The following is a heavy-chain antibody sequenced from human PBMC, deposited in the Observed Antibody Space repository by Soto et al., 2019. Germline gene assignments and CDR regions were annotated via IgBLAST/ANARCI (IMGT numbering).Heavy chain of an antibody. CDR2: ISGSGSTK. CDR3: ARVGSIAAAGTPDY. D-gene: IGHD6-13*01. Sequence: KTGGSLRLSCAASGFTFSDYYMSWFRQTPGKGLEWVSYISGSGSTKQDADSVKGRFTISRDNTKNSLYLQMNSLRAEDAAVYYCARVGSIAAAGTPDYWGQGTLVTVSS. CDR1: GFTFSDYY. J-gene: IGHJ4*02. V-gene: IGHV3-11*01.